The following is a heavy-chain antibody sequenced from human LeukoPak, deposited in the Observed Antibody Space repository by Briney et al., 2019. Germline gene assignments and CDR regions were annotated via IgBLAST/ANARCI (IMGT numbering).Heavy chain of an antibody. V-gene: IGHV3-7*01. CDR1: GFTFSNYW. D-gene: IGHD5-18*01. J-gene: IGHJ4*02. Sequence: PGGSLRLSCVASGFTFSNYWMNWVRQPPGKGLEWVAIIEGDGSGEYYVDSVKGRFTISRDNAKNSLYLQMNSLRAEDTAVYYCARDPSRGYTYGYGDYWGQGSLVTVSS. CDR3: ARDPSRGYTYGYGDY. CDR2: IEGDGSGE.